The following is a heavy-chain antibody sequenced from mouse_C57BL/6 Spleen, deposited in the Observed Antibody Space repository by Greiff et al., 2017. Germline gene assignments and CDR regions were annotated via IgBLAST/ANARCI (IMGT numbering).Heavy chain of an antibody. CDR1: GYTFTSYW. CDR3: ARRDGSSLPFAY. Sequence: QVQLQQPGAELVMPGASVKLSCKASGYTFTSYWMHWVKQRPGQGLEWIGEIDPSDSYTNYNQKFKGKSTLTVDKSSSPAYMQLSSLTSEDSAVYYCARRDGSSLPFAYWGQGTLVTVSA. D-gene: IGHD1-1*01. V-gene: IGHV1-69*01. J-gene: IGHJ3*01. CDR2: IDPSDSYT.